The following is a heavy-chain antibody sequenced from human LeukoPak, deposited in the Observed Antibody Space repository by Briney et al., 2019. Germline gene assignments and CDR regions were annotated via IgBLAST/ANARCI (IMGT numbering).Heavy chain of an antibody. CDR3: AREVRYYYYYMDA. V-gene: IGHV3-7*01. CDR2: IKQDGSEK. CDR1: GFTFSSYW. J-gene: IGHJ6*03. Sequence: GGSLRLSCAASGFTFSSYWMSWVRQAPGKGLEWVANIKQDGSEKYYVDSVKGRFTISRDNAKNSLYLQMNSLRAEDTAVYYCAREVRYYYYYMDAWGKGTTVTVSS. D-gene: IGHD3-10*01.